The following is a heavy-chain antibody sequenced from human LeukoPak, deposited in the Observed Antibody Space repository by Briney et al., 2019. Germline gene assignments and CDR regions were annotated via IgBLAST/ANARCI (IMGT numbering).Heavy chain of an antibody. D-gene: IGHD5-24*01. J-gene: IGHJ4*02. CDR2: INYSGST. CDR3: ARHTEMATIGPPSY. V-gene: IGHV4-59*08. CDR1: GGSISSYY. Sequence: SETLSLTCTVSGGSISSYYWSWIRQPPGKGLEWIGYINYSGSTNYNPSLKSRVTISVDTSKNQFSLKLSSVTAADTAVYYCARHTEMATIGPPSYWGQGTLVTVSS.